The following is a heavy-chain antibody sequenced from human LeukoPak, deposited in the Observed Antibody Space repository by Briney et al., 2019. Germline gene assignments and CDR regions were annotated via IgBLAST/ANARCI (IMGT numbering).Heavy chain of an antibody. V-gene: IGHV4-39*01. CDR2: IYYSGST. J-gene: IGHJ4*02. Sequence: PSETLSLTCTVSGGSISSSSYYWGWIRQPPGKGLEWIGSIYYSGSTYYNPSLKSRVTISVDTSKNQFSLKLSSVTAADTAVYYCARLPATWDSLVDYWGQGTLVTVSS. D-gene: IGHD1-26*01. CDR3: ARLPATWDSLVDY. CDR1: GGSISSSSYY.